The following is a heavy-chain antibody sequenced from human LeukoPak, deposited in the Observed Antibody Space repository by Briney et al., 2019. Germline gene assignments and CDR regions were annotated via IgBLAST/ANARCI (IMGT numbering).Heavy chain of an antibody. D-gene: IGHD3-3*01. CDR3: ARVFRPSLTVFIIRGAFDI. CDR1: GFTFSGFG. J-gene: IGHJ3*02. V-gene: IGHV3-33*01. Sequence: GGSLRLSCLASGFTFSGFGMHWVRQAPGKGLEWVAVIWYDGSEEYYADSVKGRFTISRDNDKNSLYLQMNSLRVEDTAVYYCARVFRPSLTVFIIRGAFDIWGQGTMVTVSS. CDR2: IWYDGSEE.